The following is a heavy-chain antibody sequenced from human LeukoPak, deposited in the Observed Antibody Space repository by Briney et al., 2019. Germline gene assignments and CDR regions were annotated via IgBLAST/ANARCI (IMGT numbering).Heavy chain of an antibody. V-gene: IGHV3-74*01. CDR3: ARDGGARFDY. Sequence: GGSLRLSCAASGFTFSDYYMNWVRQAPGKGLVWVSRINGDGSSTSYADSVKGRFTISRDNAKNTVYLQMNSLRAEDTALYYCARDGGARFDYWGQGALVTVSS. CDR2: INGDGSST. J-gene: IGHJ4*02. CDR1: GFTFSDYY. D-gene: IGHD3-16*01.